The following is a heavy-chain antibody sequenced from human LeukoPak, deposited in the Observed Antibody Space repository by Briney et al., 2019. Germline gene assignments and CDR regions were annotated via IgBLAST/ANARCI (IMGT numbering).Heavy chain of an antibody. D-gene: IGHD5-24*01. Sequence: GGSLKISCKGFGYGFTSYWIGWVRQMPGKGLGGMGIIYPGDSDTRYSPSFQGQVTISADKSISTAYLQWSSLKASDTAMYYCARGPSWLQFPFFDYWGQGTLVTVSS. V-gene: IGHV5-51*01. CDR3: ARGPSWLQFPFFDY. CDR2: IYPGDSDT. J-gene: IGHJ4*02. CDR1: GYGFTSYW.